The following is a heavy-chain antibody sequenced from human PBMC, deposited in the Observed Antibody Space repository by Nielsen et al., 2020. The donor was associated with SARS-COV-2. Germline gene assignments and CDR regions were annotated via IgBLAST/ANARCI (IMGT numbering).Heavy chain of an antibody. CDR3: AREMGHYYGSGSYSAYYYYGMDV. Sequence: ASVKVSCKASGYTFTSYAMHWVRQAPGQRLEWMGWINAGNGNTKYSQKFQGRVTITRDTSASTAYMELSNLRSEDTAVYYCAREMGHYYGSGSYSAYYYYGMDVWGQGTTVTVSS. CDR2: INAGNGNT. V-gene: IGHV1-3*01. CDR1: GYTFTSYA. J-gene: IGHJ6*02. D-gene: IGHD3-10*01.